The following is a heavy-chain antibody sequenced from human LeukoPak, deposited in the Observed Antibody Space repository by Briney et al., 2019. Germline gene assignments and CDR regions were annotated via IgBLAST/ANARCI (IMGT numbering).Heavy chain of an antibody. Sequence: GGSLRLSCAASGFTFSGYEMNWVRQAPGKGLEWVSYISGSGSTIYYADSVKGRFTISRDNAKNSLYLQMNSLRAEDTAVYYCARRQHFDYWGQGTLVTVSS. V-gene: IGHV3-48*03. J-gene: IGHJ4*02. CDR1: GFTFSGYE. D-gene: IGHD6-13*01. CDR3: ARRQHFDY. CDR2: ISGSGSTI.